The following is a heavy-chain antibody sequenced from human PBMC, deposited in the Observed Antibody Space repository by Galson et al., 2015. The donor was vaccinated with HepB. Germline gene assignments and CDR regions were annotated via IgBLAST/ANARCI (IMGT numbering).Heavy chain of an antibody. CDR2: TNEDGSRT. J-gene: IGHJ4*02. D-gene: IGHD2-2*03. V-gene: IGHV3-74*01. Sequence: SLRLSCAVSGFTFRSYWMRWVRQVPGKGLLWVPRTNEDGSRTAYADSVRGRFTISRDNAKNTLYLQMNSLRDEDTAVYYCARDGYCSSTSCYPDYWGQGTLVTVSS. CDR1: GFTFRSYW. CDR3: ARDGYCSSTSCYPDY.